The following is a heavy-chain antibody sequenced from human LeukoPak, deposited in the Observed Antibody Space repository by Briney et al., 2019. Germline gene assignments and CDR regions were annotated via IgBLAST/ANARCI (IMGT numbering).Heavy chain of an antibody. CDR1: GFTFDDYG. D-gene: IGHD3-10*01. CDR3: AKTKPYGSVDP. CDR2: ISSRSTYI. Sequence: GGSLRLSCAASGFTFDDYGMSWVRQAPGKGPEWVSSISSRSTYIYYADSLKGRFTISRDNSKNTLYLQMNSLRAEDTAVYYCAKTKPYGSVDPWGQGTLVTVSS. J-gene: IGHJ5*02. V-gene: IGHV3-21*04.